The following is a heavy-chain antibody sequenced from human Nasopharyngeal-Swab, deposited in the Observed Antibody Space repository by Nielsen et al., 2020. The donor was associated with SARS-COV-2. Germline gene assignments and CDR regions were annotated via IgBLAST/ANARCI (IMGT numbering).Heavy chain of an antibody. CDR2: ISYDGSNK. J-gene: IGHJ6*03. V-gene: IGHV3-30-3*01. Sequence: GESLKISCAASGFTFSSYAMHWVRQAPGKGLEWVAVISYDGSNKYYADSVKGRFTISRDNSKNTLYLQMNSLRAEDTAVYYCATGSTTVVTPEYYYYMDVWGKGPRSPSP. CDR1: GFTFSSYA. D-gene: IGHD4-23*01. CDR3: ATGSTTVVTPEYYYYMDV.